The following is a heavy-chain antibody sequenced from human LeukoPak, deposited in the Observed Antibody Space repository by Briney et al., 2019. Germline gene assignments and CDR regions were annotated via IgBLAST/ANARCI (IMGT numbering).Heavy chain of an antibody. J-gene: IGHJ3*02. D-gene: IGHD3-22*01. CDR1: GFTFDDYA. V-gene: IGHV3-9*03. CDR2: ISWNSGSI. Sequence: GGSLRLSCAASGFTFDDYAMHWVRQAPGKGLEWVSGISWNSGSIGYADSVKGRFPISRDNAKNSLYLQMNSLRGEDMALYYCAKDLTYYYDSSGFRDNAFDIWGQGTMVTVSS. CDR3: AKDLTYYYDSSGFRDNAFDI.